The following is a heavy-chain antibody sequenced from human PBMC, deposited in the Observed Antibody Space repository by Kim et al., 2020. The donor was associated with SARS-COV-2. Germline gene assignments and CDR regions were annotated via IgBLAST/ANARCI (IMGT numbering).Heavy chain of an antibody. J-gene: IGHJ6*02. CDR3: ASQRSDWLYGIDV. D-gene: IGHD3-9*01. CDR1: GGSISGYS. V-gene: IGHV4-59*13. CDR2: FYHTGGS. Sequence: SETLSLTCTVSGGSISGYSWTWIRQPPGKGLECIGFFYHTGGSNYSPSLRSRVSMSLDKSKNQFSLRLGSVTAADTATYYCASQRSDWLYGIDVWGQGTTVTVSS.